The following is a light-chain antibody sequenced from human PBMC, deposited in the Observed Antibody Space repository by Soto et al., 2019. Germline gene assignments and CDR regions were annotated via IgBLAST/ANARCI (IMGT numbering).Light chain of an antibody. V-gene: IGLV6-57*03. CDR2: EDN. Sequence: NFMLTQPHSVSESPGKTVTISCTRSSGSIVSNYVQWYQQRPGSAPTTVIYEDNQRPSGVPDRFSGSIDSSSNSASLTISGPKTEDEADYYCQSYDSSNFWVFGGGTKVTVL. J-gene: IGLJ3*02. CDR3: QSYDSSNFWV. CDR1: SGSIVSNY.